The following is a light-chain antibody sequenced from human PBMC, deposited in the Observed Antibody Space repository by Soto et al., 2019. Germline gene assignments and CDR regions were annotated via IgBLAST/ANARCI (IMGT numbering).Light chain of an antibody. Sequence: ELVLTQSPGTLSLSPGERSTLSCRASQRVSNNYLAWYLQKPGQAPRLLIYGASSRATGIPDRFSGSGSGTDFTLTISRLEPEDFAVYYCQQYGSSPTFGQGTKVDIK. CDR2: GAS. J-gene: IGKJ1*01. CDR3: QQYGSSPT. V-gene: IGKV3-20*01. CDR1: QRVSNNY.